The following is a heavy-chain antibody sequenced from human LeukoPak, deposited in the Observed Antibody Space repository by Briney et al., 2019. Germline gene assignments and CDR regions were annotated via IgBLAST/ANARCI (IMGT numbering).Heavy chain of an antibody. V-gene: IGHV4-59*01. CDR1: GGSISSYY. CDR2: IYYSGST. CDR3: ARDQAVPYYDFWSGYSTGYYYMDV. J-gene: IGHJ6*03. D-gene: IGHD3-3*01. Sequence: PSETLSLTCTVSGGSISSYYWSWIRQPPGKGLEWIGYIYYSGSTNYNPSLKSRVTISVDTSKNQFSLKLSSVTAADTAVYYCARDQAVPYYDFWSGYSTGYYYMDVWGKGTTVTVSS.